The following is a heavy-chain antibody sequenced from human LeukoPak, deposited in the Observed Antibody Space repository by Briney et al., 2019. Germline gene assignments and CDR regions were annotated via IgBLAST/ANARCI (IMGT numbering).Heavy chain of an antibody. CDR2: IYYSGTT. D-gene: IGHD3-3*01. J-gene: IGHJ6*02. V-gene: IGHV4-59*01. CDR1: GGSISAYY. CDR3: ARGTNYYNYGMDV. Sequence: PSETLSLACTVSGGSISAYYWSWIRQSPGKGLEWIGYIYYSGTTNYNPSLKSRVTISVDKSKNHFSLNLSSVTAADTAVYYCARGTNYYNYGMDVWGQGTTVTVSS.